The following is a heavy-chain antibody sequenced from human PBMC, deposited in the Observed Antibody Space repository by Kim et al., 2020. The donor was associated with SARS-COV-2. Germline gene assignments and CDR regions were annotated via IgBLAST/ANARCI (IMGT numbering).Heavy chain of an antibody. CDR1: GGSISSSNW. Sequence: SETLSLTCAVSGGSISSSNWWSWVRQPPGKGLEWIGEIYHSGSTNYNPSLKSRVTISVDKSKNQFSLKLSSVTAADTAVYYCARGRGYSSSWYHDAFDIWGQGTIVTVSS. CDR3: ARGRGYSSSWYHDAFDI. CDR2: IYHSGST. D-gene: IGHD6-13*01. V-gene: IGHV4-4*02. J-gene: IGHJ3*02.